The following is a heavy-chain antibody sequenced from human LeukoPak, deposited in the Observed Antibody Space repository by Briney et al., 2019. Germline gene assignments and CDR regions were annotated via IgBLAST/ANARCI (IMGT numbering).Heavy chain of an antibody. Sequence: GSVKVSCKASGYTFTGYYMHWVRQAPGQGLEWMGWINLNSGGTNFAQRFQGRVTMTRDTSISTAYMDLSRLISDDTAVYYCARDAGYCTGGSCWYFDHWGQGTLVTVSS. CDR1: GYTFTGYY. V-gene: IGHV1-2*02. CDR3: ARDAGYCTGGSCWYFDH. CDR2: INLNSGGT. D-gene: IGHD2-15*01. J-gene: IGHJ4*02.